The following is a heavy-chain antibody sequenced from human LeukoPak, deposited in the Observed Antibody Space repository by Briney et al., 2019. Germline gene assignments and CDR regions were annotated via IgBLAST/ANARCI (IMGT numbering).Heavy chain of an antibody. CDR1: GFTFSSYA. J-gene: IGHJ4*02. D-gene: IGHD3-22*01. CDR2: ISYDGSNK. V-gene: IGHV3-30*04. CDR3: ARVQAYYYDSSGYYLEY. Sequence: GGSLRLSCAASGFTFSSYAMHWVRQAPGKGLEWVAVISYDGSNKYYADSVKGRFTISRDNSKNTLYLQMNSLRAEDTAVYYCARVQAYYYDSSGYYLEYWGRGTLVTVSS.